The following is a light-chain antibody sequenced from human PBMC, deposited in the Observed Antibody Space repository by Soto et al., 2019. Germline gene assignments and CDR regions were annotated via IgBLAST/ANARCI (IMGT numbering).Light chain of an antibody. CDR3: QQYGSSPGFT. CDR1: QNLNNW. CDR2: KAS. Sequence: DIQLTQSPSSLSAVVGDRVTITCRASQNLNNWLAWYQQAPGTAPKLLIYKASVLASGVSSRFSGSGSGTEFTLTISSLQPEDFAVYYCQQYGSSPGFTFGPGTKVDIK. J-gene: IGKJ3*01. V-gene: IGKV1-5*03.